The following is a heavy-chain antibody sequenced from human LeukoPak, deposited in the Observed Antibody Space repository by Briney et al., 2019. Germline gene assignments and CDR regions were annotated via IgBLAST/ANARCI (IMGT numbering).Heavy chain of an antibody. J-gene: IGHJ4*02. CDR3: AEANYYDSSGYYPM. Sequence: ASVKVSCKASGYTFTGYYMHWVRQAPGQGLEWMGWINPNSGGTNYAQEFQGRVTMTRDTSISTAYMELSRLRSDDTAVYYCAEANYYDSSGYYPMWGQGTLVTVSS. V-gene: IGHV1-2*02. CDR2: INPNSGGT. D-gene: IGHD3-22*01. CDR1: GYTFTGYY.